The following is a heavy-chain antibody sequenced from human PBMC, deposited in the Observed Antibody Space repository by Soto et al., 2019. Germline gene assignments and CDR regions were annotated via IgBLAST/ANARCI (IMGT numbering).Heavy chain of an antibody. CDR2: ISSSSSYI. J-gene: IGHJ6*02. V-gene: IGHV3-21*01. CDR3: ARVARGSVVSWVRAKKNYYYYGMDV. D-gene: IGHD5-12*01. Sequence: GGSLRLSCAASGFTFSSYSMNWVRQAPGKGLEWVSSISSSSSYIYYADSVKGRFTISRDNAKNSLYLQMNSLRAEDTAVYYCARVARGSVVSWVRAKKNYYYYGMDVWGQGTTVTVAS. CDR1: GFTFSSYS.